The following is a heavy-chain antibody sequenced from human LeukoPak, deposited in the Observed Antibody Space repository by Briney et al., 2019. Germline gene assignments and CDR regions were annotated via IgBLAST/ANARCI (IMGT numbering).Heavy chain of an antibody. J-gene: IGHJ5*02. CDR3: SSLSDWSHH. D-gene: IGHD5/OR15-5a*01. CDR1: GFTFSSSA. V-gene: IGHV3-23*01. Sequence: GGSLRLSCAASGFTFSSSAMSWVRQAPGKGLEWVSAISASGGGTYYADSVKGRFTISRDNSKNTLYLQMNSLRAEDTAVYHCSSLSDWSHHWGQGTLVTVSS. CDR2: ISASGGGT.